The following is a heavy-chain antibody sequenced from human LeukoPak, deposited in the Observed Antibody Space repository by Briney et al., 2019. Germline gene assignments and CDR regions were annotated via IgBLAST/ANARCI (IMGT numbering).Heavy chain of an antibody. Sequence: GGSLRLSCVGSGFTVSDNYMNWVRQTPGKGLEWVSSISTGSNHIFYADSVKGRFTISRENAKNSLYLQMNSLRAEDTAVYYCARRDSGGYCFDYWGQGTLVTVSS. V-gene: IGHV3-21*06. J-gene: IGHJ4*02. CDR3: ARRDSGGYCFDY. D-gene: IGHD3-22*01. CDR2: ISTGSNHI. CDR1: GFTVSDNY.